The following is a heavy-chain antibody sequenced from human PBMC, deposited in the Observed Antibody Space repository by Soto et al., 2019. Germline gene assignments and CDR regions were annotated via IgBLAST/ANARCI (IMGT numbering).Heavy chain of an antibody. CDR3: VSGGWNQYFFDY. V-gene: IGHV3-33*01. J-gene: IGHJ4*02. CDR2: FWYDASDK. D-gene: IGHD1-1*01. CDR1: GLTFTSYS. Sequence: PGGSLRLSCVVSGLTFTSYSMRWVRQAPGKGLEWVATFWYDASDKTYADSVEGRFTISRNPARGTLFLQLDSLRVEDTAMYYCVSGGWNQYFFDYWGQEIPVTVSS.